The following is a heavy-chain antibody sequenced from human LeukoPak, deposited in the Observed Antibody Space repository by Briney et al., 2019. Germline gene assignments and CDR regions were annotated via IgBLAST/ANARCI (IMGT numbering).Heavy chain of an antibody. V-gene: IGHV4-59*01. J-gene: IGHJ4*02. Sequence: PSETPSLTCSVSGASISPYYWTWIRQPPGRGLEWIGYIYYTGSTTYNSPLKSRVTMSVDTATNQFTLELSSVTAADTAVYYCARGTKTGNTGYDWSYWGQGSLVTVSS. D-gene: IGHD5-12*01. CDR1: GASISPYY. CDR3: ARGTKTGNTGYDWSY. CDR2: IYYTGST.